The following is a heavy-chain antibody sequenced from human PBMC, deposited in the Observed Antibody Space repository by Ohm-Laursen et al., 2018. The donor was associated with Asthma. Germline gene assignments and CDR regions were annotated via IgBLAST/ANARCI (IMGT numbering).Heavy chain of an antibody. CDR2: IYYSGST. CDR3: AREGDSSGSVVAFDI. D-gene: IGHD3-22*01. V-gene: IGHV4-31*02. Sequence: TLSLTCTVSGGSISSGGYYWSWIRQHPGKGLEWIGYIYYSGSTYYNPSLKSRVTISVDTSKNQFSLKLSSVTAADTAVYYCAREGDSSGSVVAFDIWGQGTMVTVSS. CDR1: GGSISSGGYY. J-gene: IGHJ3*02.